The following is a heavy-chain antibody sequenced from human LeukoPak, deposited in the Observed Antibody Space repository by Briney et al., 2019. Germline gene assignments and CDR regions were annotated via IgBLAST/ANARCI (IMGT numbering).Heavy chain of an antibody. Sequence: ASETLSLTCTVSGVSISSGDYYWGWIRQPPGKGLEWIGYIYYSGSTYYNPSLKSRVTISVDTSKNQFSLKLSSVTAADTAVYYCARGGGYSYGYYFDYWGQGTLVTVSS. CDR3: ARGGGYSYGYYFDY. J-gene: IGHJ4*02. D-gene: IGHD5-18*01. CDR1: GVSISSGDYY. CDR2: IYYSGST. V-gene: IGHV4-30-4*01.